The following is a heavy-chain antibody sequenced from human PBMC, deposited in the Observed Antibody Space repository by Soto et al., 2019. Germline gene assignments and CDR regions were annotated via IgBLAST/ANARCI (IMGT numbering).Heavy chain of an antibody. CDR3: ARQGYYDSSGLYYYGMDV. J-gene: IGHJ6*02. V-gene: IGHV4-59*08. CDR1: GGSISSYY. Sequence: SETLSLTCTVSGGSISSYYWSWIRQPPGKGLEWIGYIYYSGSTNYNPSLKSRVTISVDTSKNQFSVKLSSVTAADTAVYYCARQGYYDSSGLYYYGMDVWGQGTTVTVSS. D-gene: IGHD3-22*01. CDR2: IYYSGST.